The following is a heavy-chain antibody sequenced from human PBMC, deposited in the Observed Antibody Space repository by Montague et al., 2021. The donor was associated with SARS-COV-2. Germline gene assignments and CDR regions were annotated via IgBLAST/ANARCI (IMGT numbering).Heavy chain of an antibody. Sequence: SETLSLTCTVSGGSISNYYWSWIRQSPGRGLEWIGYVYFTGKTNYNPSLKSRVTISVDTSKNQFSPRLTSVIAADSAVYYCARGDNYTSGWHPSGVLDYWGQGAPVIVSS. J-gene: IGHJ4*02. CDR1: GGSISNYY. D-gene: IGHD6-19*01. CDR3: ARGDNYTSGWHPSGVLDY. CDR2: VYFTGKT. V-gene: IGHV4-59*13.